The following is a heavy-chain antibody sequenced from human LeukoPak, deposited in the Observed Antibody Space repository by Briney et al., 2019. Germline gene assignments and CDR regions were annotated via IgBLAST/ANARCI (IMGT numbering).Heavy chain of an antibody. D-gene: IGHD5-12*01. Sequence: ASETLSLTCAVYGGSFSGFYWSWIRQSPGKGLEWIGEINHSGGTNYNPSLKSRVRISVDTSRNQFSLKLTSVTAADTPIYYCARNDYYFEYWGQGTLVTVSS. CDR2: INHSGGT. V-gene: IGHV4-34*01. J-gene: IGHJ4*02. CDR1: GGSFSGFY. CDR3: ARNDYYFEY.